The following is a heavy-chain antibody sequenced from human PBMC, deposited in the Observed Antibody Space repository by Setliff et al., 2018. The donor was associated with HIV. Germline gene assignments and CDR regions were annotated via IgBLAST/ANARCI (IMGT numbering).Heavy chain of an antibody. V-gene: IGHV3-53*01. Sequence: GVLRLSCAASGFTVSSNYMNWVRQAPGKGLEWVSIIYSGGTTYYADSVKGRFTISRDNSKNTLYLQMNSLRVEDTAVYHCARSPQGGYFDYWGQGTLVTVSS. CDR3: ARSPQGGYFDY. CDR1: GFTVSSNY. CDR2: IYSGGTT. J-gene: IGHJ4*03.